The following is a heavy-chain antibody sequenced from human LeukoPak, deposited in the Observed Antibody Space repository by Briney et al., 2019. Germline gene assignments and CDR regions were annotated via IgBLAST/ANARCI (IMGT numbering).Heavy chain of an antibody. CDR1: GGSISSYY. D-gene: IGHD3-22*01. J-gene: IGHJ4*02. CDR3: ASLGVISKRFDY. CDR2: IYYSGST. Sequence: SETLSLTCTVSGGSISSYYWSWIRQPPGKGLEWIGYIYYSGSTNYNPSLKSRVTISVDTSKNQFSLKLSSVTVADTAVYYCASLGVISKRFDYWGQGTLVTVSS. V-gene: IGHV4-59*01.